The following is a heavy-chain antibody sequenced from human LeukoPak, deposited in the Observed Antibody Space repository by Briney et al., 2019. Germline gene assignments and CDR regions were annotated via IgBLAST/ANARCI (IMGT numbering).Heavy chain of an antibody. CDR2: IYPGDSDT. D-gene: IGHD6-19*01. CDR1: GYSFTSYW. J-gene: IGHJ3*01. CDR3: ARQSSSAWYSSTAFDV. Sequence: NLGESLKISCKGSGYSFTSYWIGWVRQMPGKGLEWMGIIYPGDSDTRYSPSFQGQVTISADKSISTAYLQWSSLKASDTAIYYCARQSSSAWYSSTAFDVWGQGTMVTVSS. V-gene: IGHV5-51*01.